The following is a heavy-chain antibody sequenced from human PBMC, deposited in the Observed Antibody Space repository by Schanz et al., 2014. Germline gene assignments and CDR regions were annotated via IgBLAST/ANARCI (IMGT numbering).Heavy chain of an antibody. V-gene: IGHV3-30*04. CDR2: ISSDGNQQ. J-gene: IGHJ6*03. Sequence: QVQLVESGGGVVRPGGSLRLSCAGSGFTFSNYAIHWVRQAPGKGLEWVGVISSDGNQQYYVDSVRGRFTMSRDNSKKTLYLQMNSLRAEDTAVYYCARDHQWLARYYMDVWGKGTTVTVSS. CDR3: ARDHQWLARYYMDV. CDR1: GFTFSNYA. D-gene: IGHD6-19*01.